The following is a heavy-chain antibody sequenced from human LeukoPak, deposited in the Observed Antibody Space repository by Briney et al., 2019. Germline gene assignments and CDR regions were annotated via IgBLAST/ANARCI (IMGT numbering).Heavy chain of an antibody. CDR3: ARTRPSGCHDY. Sequence: SETLSLTCAVSGGSISSSNWWSWVRPPPGKGLEGIGYTYYSGSTNYNPSLKSRVTISADTSKNQFSLKLSSVTTADTAVYYCARTRPSGCHDYWGQGTLVTVSS. J-gene: IGHJ4*02. CDR2: TYYSGST. D-gene: IGHD5-12*01. CDR1: GGSISSSNW. V-gene: IGHV4-4*02.